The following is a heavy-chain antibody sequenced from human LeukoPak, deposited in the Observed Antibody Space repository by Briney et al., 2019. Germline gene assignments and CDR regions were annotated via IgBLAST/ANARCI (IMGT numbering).Heavy chain of an antibody. CDR1: GGSISNSSYY. CDR3: ARHGRWLLSPLDY. V-gene: IGHV4-39*01. Sequence: SETLSLTCTVSGGSISNSSYYWSWIRQPPGKGLEWIGEINHSGSTNYNPSLKSRVTISVDTSKNQFSLKLSSVTAADTAVYYCARHGRWLLSPLDYWGQGTLVTVSS. D-gene: IGHD5-24*01. CDR2: INHSGST. J-gene: IGHJ4*02.